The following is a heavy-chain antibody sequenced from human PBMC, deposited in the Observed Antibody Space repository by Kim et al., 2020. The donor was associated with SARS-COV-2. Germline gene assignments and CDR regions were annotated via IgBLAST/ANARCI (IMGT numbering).Heavy chain of an antibody. CDR1: GGSISSYY. Sequence: SETLSLTCTVSGGSISSYYWSWIRQPPGKGLEWIGYIYYSGSTNYNPSLKSRVTISVGTSKNQFSLKLSSVTAADTAVYYCARHSTYYYDSSGYHPIDYWGQGTLVTVSS. CDR2: IYYSGST. J-gene: IGHJ4*02. D-gene: IGHD3-22*01. V-gene: IGHV4-59*08. CDR3: ARHSTYYYDSSGYHPIDY.